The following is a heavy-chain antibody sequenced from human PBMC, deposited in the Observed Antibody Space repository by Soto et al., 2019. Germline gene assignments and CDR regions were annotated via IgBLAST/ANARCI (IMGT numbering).Heavy chain of an antibody. J-gene: IGHJ4*02. Sequence: ETLSLTCAVYGGSFSCYYWSWIRQPPGKGRELIGQIHHTGNTNYSPSLRSRVSISVDTAKKQFSLKLSSVTAADTAVDYCASGTHSYTWYDVCWGQVTMITVSS. CDR2: IHHTGNT. CDR1: GGSFSCYY. V-gene: IGHV4-34*01. CDR3: ASGTHSYTWYDVC. D-gene: IGHD1-1*01.